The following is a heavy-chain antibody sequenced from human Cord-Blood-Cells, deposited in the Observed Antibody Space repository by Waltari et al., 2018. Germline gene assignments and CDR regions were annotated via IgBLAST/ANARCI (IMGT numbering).Heavy chain of an antibody. Sequence: QVQLQQWGAGLLKPSETLSLTCAVYGGSFSGYYWSWIRQPPGKGLEWIGEINHSGSTTYNPTRKSRVTISVDTSKNQFSLKLSSVTAADTAVYYCARVGGYEAAFDIWGQGTMVTVSS. CDR2: INHSGST. D-gene: IGHD5-12*01. CDR3: ARVGGYEAAFDI. CDR1: GGSFSGYY. J-gene: IGHJ3*02. V-gene: IGHV4-34*01.